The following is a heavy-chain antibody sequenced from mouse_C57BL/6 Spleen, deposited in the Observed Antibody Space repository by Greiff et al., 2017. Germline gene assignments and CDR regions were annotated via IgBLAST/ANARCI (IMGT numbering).Heavy chain of an antibody. CDR1: GYTFTSYW. Sequence: QVQLQQPGAELVKPGASVKLSCKASGYTFTSYWMHWVKQRPGQGLEWIGMIHPNSGSTNYNEKFKSKATLTVDKSSSTAYMQLSSLTSEDAAVYYCAREVLLPFDVWGTGTTVTVSS. V-gene: IGHV1-64*01. D-gene: IGHD1-1*01. J-gene: IGHJ1*03. CDR3: AREVLLPFDV. CDR2: IHPNSGST.